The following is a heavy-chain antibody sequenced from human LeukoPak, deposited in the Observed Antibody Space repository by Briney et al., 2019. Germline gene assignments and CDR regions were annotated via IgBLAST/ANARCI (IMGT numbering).Heavy chain of an antibody. CDR1: GFTFEDYT. V-gene: IGHV3-43*01. J-gene: IGHJ4*02. D-gene: IGHD3-3*01. CDR2: ISWHGVTT. Sequence: GGSLRLSCAASGFTFEDYTMHWVRHSPGKGLEWVSLISWHGVTTYYADSVKGRFTISRDNSKNSLYLQMNSLTTEGSAWYYCAKERSAFFDYWGQGTLVTVSS. CDR3: AKERSAFFDY.